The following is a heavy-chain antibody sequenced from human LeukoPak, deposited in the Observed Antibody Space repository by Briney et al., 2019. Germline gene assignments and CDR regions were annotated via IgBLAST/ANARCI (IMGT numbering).Heavy chain of an antibody. CDR1: GFTFSSYA. CDR3: AKAGDSSGYLDY. D-gene: IGHD3-22*01. V-gene: IGHV3-30-3*01. Sequence: PGGSLRLSCAASGFTFSSYAMHWVRQAPGKGLEWVAVISYDGSNKYYADSVKGRFTISRDNSKNTLYLQMNSLRAEDTAVYYCAKAGDSSGYLDYWGQGTLVTVSS. CDR2: ISYDGSNK. J-gene: IGHJ4*02.